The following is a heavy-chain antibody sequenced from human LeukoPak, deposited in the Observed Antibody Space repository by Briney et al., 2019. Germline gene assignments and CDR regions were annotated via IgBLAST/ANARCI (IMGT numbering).Heavy chain of an antibody. J-gene: IGHJ4*02. V-gene: IGHV3-21*01. CDR2: ISSSSSYI. CDR1: GFTFSSYS. CDR3: ATTEGSSGYYSDY. D-gene: IGHD3-22*01. Sequence: PGGSLRLSCAASGFTFSSYSMNWVRQAPGKGLEWVSSISSSSSYIYYADSVKGRFTISRDNAKNSLHLQMNSLRAEDTAVYYCATTEGSSGYYSDYWGQGTLVTVSS.